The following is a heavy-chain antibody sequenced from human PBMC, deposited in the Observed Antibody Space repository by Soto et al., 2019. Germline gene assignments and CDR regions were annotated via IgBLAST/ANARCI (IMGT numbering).Heavy chain of an antibody. J-gene: IGHJ5*02. V-gene: IGHV3-23*01. CDR3: AKENDYSIIEYNWFDA. CDR1: GFRFSSYA. CDR2: ISGQGGTT. D-gene: IGHD4-4*01. Sequence: EVILLEFGGDLVAPGQSLRLSCVASGFRFSSYALTWVRQAPGKGLEWVADISGQGGTTYYADSVKGRFTISRDNSKNTLSLQMTSLRVEDTAVYYCAKENDYSIIEYNWFDAWGPGTLVSVSS.